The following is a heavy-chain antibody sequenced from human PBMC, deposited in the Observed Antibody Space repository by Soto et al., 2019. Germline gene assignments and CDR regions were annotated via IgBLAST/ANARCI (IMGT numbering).Heavy chain of an antibody. CDR1: GFTFSSYA. Sequence: EVQLLESGGGLVQPGGSLRLSCAASGFTFSSYAMSWVRQAPGKGLEWVSAISGSGGSTYYADSVKGRFTISRDNSKNTLYLQMNSLRAEDTAVYYCAKSQDYGDYPVPYGMYVWGQGTTVTVSS. CDR3: AKSQDYGDYPVPYGMYV. V-gene: IGHV3-23*01. CDR2: ISGSGGST. D-gene: IGHD4-17*01. J-gene: IGHJ6*02.